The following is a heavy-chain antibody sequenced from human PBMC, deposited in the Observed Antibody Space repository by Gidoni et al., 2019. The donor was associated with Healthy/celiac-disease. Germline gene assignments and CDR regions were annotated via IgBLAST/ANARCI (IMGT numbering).Heavy chain of an antibody. CDR2: ISSSSSTI. J-gene: IGHJ6*03. D-gene: IGHD3-16*02. CDR1: GFTFSSYS. Sequence: EVQLVESGGGLVQPGGSLRLSCAASGFTFSSYSMNWVRQAPGKGLEWVSYISSSSSTIYYADSVKGRFTISRDNAKNSLYLQMNSLRAEDTAVYYCARGVTFGGVIAPGYMDVWGKGTTVTVSS. V-gene: IGHV3-48*01. CDR3: ARGVTFGGVIAPGYMDV.